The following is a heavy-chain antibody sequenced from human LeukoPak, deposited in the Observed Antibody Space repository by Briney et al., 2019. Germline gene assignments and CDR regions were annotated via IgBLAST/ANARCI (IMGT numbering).Heavy chain of an antibody. J-gene: IGHJ4*02. D-gene: IGHD6-19*01. Sequence: GGSLRLSCAASGFTLSSYGMNWVRQAPGKGLEWVSSISGRSSYIYYADSLKGRFTISRDNAKNSLYLQMNSLRAEDMAVYYCAREGIGWSLDYWGQGTLVTVSS. CDR1: GFTLSSYG. V-gene: IGHV3-21*06. CDR2: ISGRSSYI. CDR3: AREGIGWSLDY.